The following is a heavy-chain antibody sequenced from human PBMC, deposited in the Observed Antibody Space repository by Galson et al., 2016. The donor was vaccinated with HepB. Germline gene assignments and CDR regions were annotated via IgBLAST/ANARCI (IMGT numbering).Heavy chain of an antibody. Sequence: SLRLSCAASGFTFSSYWMHWVRQAPGKGLVWVSRIKSDESWKNYADSVKDRFTISRDNAKNTLYLQMNSLRAEDTAVYYCARDGDAYNFDYWGQGTLVTVSS. D-gene: IGHD5-24*01. CDR1: GFTFSSYW. CDR3: ARDGDAYNFDY. J-gene: IGHJ4*02. CDR2: IKSDESWK. V-gene: IGHV3-74*01.